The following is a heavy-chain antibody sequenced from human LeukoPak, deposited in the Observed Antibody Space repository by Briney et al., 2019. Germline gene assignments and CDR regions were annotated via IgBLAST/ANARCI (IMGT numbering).Heavy chain of an antibody. Sequence: QPGGSLRLSCAASGFTFITYAMHWVRQAPGKGLEWVAVTSYDGSKKYYADSVKGRFTISRDNSKNTLYLQMNSLRAEDTAVYYCARDEKSPPEYSSVPEYYFDLWGQGSLVTVSS. CDR3: ARDEKSPPEYSSVPEYYFDL. J-gene: IGHJ4*02. CDR1: GFTFITYA. V-gene: IGHV3-30-3*01. D-gene: IGHD5-18*01. CDR2: TSYDGSKK.